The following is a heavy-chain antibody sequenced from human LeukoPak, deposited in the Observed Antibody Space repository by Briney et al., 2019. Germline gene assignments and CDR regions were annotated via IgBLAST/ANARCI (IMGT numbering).Heavy chain of an antibody. J-gene: IGHJ2*01. D-gene: IGHD6-13*01. CDR2: IYTSGST. CDR1: GGSINSYY. V-gene: IGHV4-4*07. Sequence: SETLPLTCTISGGSINSYYWSWIRQPAGKGLEWIGRIYTSGSTNYNPSLKSRVTMSVDTSKNQFSLKLSSVTAADTAVYYCARVYYSSSYDYWYFDLWGRGTLVTVSS. CDR3: ARVYYSSSYDYWYFDL.